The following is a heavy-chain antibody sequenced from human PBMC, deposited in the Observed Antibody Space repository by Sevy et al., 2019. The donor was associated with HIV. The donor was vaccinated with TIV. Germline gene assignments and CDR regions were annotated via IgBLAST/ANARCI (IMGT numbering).Heavy chain of an antibody. J-gene: IGHJ5*02. CDR2: ISYDGSNK. D-gene: IGHD6-6*01. Sequence: GGSLRLSCAASGFTFSSYAMHWVRQVPGKGLEWVAVISYDGSNKYYADSVKGRFTISRDNSKNTLYLQMNSLRAEDTAVYYCARGTRNPYSSSSRFDPWGQGTLVTVSS. CDR3: ARGTRNPYSSSSRFDP. CDR1: GFTFSSYA. V-gene: IGHV3-30*04.